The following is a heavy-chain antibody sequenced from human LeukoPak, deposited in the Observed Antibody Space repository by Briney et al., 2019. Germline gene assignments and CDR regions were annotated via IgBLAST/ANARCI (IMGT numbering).Heavy chain of an antibody. Sequence: GGSLRLSCAASGFTFSSCGMHWVRQAPGKGLEGVAVIWYDGSNKYYADSVKGRSTISRDNSKTTLYLQMNSLRAEDTAVYYCARGVWCDYWGQGTLVTVSS. CDR2: IWYDGSNK. CDR1: GFTFSSCG. CDR3: ARGVWCDY. D-gene: IGHD6-19*01. V-gene: IGHV3-33*01. J-gene: IGHJ4*02.